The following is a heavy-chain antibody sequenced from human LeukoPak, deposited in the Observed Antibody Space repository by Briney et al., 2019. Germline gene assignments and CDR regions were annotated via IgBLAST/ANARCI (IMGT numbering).Heavy chain of an antibody. CDR3: ARNYGSGSYYHKSAFDP. D-gene: IGHD3-10*01. Sequence: GASVKVSCKASGYTFTSYDINWVRQATGQGLEWMGWMNPNSGNTGYAQKFQGRVTITRNTSISTAYVELSSLRSEDTAVYYCARNYGSGSYYHKSAFDPWGQGTLVTVSS. V-gene: IGHV1-8*03. CDR2: MNPNSGNT. CDR1: GYTFTSYD. J-gene: IGHJ5*02.